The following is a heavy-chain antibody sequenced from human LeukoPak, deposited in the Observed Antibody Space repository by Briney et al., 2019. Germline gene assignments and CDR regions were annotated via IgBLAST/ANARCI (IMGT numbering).Heavy chain of an antibody. Sequence: SETLSLTCAVYGGSFSGYYWSWIRQPPGKGLEWIGEINHSGSTNYNPSLTSRVTISVDTSKNQFSLKLSSVTAADTAVYYCARGRTRYCSGGSCYPGRYMDVWGKGTTVTVSS. V-gene: IGHV4-34*01. CDR2: INHSGST. J-gene: IGHJ6*03. CDR1: GGSFSGYY. CDR3: ARGRTRYCSGGSCYPGRYMDV. D-gene: IGHD2-15*01.